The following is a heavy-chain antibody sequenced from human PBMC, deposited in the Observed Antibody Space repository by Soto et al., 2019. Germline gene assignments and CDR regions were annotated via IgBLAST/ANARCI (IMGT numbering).Heavy chain of an antibody. J-gene: IGHJ6*02. CDR2: ISSNGGST. V-gene: IGHV3-64*01. D-gene: IGHD2-15*01. Sequence: EVQLVESGGGLVQPGGSLRLSCAASGFTFSSYAMHWVRQAPGKGLEYVSAISSNGGSTYYANSVKGRFPISRDNSKNTLYLQMGSVRAEDMAVYYCAREPPLLYCSGGSCYDNYYYGMDVWGQGTTVTVSS. CDR1: GFTFSSYA. CDR3: AREPPLLYCSGGSCYDNYYYGMDV.